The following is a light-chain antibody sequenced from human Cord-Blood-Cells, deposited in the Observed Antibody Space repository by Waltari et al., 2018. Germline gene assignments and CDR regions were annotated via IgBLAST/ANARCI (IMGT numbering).Light chain of an antibody. CDR2: DVS. J-gene: IGLJ3*02. CDR3: SSYTSSSTLV. CDR1: SSDVGGYHY. Sequence: QSALTQPASVSGSPGQSITISCTGTSSDVGGYHYVSWYQQHPGKAPKLMIYDVSKPPSGVSNRFSGSKSGNTASLTISGLQAEDEADYYCSSYTSSSTLVFGGGTKLTVL. V-gene: IGLV2-14*01.